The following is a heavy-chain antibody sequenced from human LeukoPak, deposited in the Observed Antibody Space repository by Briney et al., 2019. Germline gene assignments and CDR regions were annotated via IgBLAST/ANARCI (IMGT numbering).Heavy chain of an antibody. CDR2: IRYDGTNK. Sequence: GGSLRLSCAASGFTFSSSAMHWVRQAPGKGLEWVAFIRYDGTNKYYVDSVKGRFTISRDNSRNILYLQMNSLTAEDTAVYYCAKGDTYGLVYWVQGTLVTVSS. V-gene: IGHV3-30*02. D-gene: IGHD5-18*01. CDR1: GFTFSSSA. J-gene: IGHJ4*02. CDR3: AKGDTYGLVY.